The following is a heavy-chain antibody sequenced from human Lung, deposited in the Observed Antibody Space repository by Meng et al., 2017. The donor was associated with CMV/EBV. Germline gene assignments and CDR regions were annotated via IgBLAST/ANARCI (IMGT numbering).Heavy chain of an antibody. J-gene: IGHJ2*01. CDR1: GYTFTSYY. CDR2: INPSGGST. V-gene: IGHV1-46*01. Sequence: ASXXVSXKASGYTFTSYYMHCVRQAAGQGLEWMGIINPSGGSTSYAQKFQGRVTMTRDTSTSTVYMELSSLRSEETAVYYCARDKQDNANGGGGGFDLWGRGTLVTVSS. CDR3: ARDKQDNANGGGGGFDL. D-gene: IGHD3-16*01.